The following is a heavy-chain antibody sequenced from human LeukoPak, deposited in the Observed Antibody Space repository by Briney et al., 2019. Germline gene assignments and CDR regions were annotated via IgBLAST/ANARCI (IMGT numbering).Heavy chain of an antibody. CDR1: GSNFKPYS. CDR2: ISSSATYK. D-gene: IGHD3-16*01. Sequence: GGSLRLSCAASGSNFKPYSMHWVRQAPGKGLEWVSSISSSATYKYYPDSLKGRFTISRDNAKKSLFLQLDSLRAEDTAVYSCARGGGAWGEFDYWGLGTLVIVSS. V-gene: IGHV3-21*01. CDR3: ARGGGAWGEFDY. J-gene: IGHJ4*02.